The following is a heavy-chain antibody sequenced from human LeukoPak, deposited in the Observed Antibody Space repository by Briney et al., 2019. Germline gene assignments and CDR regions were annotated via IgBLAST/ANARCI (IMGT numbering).Heavy chain of an antibody. Sequence: SETLSLTCTVSGYSISSGYYWGWIRQSPGKGLEWIGSIYQSGSTYYNPSLKSRVTISVDTSKNQFSLKLSSVTAADTAVCYCARVPRNCSSTSCYESTKPNWFDPWGQGTLVTVSS. V-gene: IGHV4-38-2*02. CDR1: GYSISSGYY. CDR3: ARVPRNCSSTSCYESTKPNWFDP. J-gene: IGHJ5*02. D-gene: IGHD2-2*01. CDR2: IYQSGST.